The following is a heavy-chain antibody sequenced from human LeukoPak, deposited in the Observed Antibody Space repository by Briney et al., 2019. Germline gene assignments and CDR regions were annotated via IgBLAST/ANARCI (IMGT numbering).Heavy chain of an antibody. V-gene: IGHV4-30-4*02. CDR1: GGSISSGDYY. J-gene: IGHJ5*02. CDR2: IYYSGST. Sequence: SETLSLTCTVSGGSISSGDYYWSWIRQPPGKGLEWIGYIYYSGSTYYNPSLKSRVTISVDTSKNQFSLKLSSVTAADTAVYYCARSLLLWFGEPHNWFDPWGQGTLVTVSS. D-gene: IGHD3-10*01. CDR3: ARSLLLWFGEPHNWFDP.